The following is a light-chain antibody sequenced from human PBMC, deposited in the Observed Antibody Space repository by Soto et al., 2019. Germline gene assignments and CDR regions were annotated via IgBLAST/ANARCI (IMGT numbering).Light chain of an antibody. Sequence: QSAMTQPPSASGSPGQSVTISCTGTSSDVGGYNYVSWYQQHPGKAPKLMIYEVSKRPSGVPDRFSGSKSGNTASLTVSGLHAEVETDYYCISYAGSKNFVFGGGTKLTVL. V-gene: IGLV2-8*01. CDR1: SSDVGGYNY. J-gene: IGLJ2*01. CDR3: ISYAGSKNFV. CDR2: EVS.